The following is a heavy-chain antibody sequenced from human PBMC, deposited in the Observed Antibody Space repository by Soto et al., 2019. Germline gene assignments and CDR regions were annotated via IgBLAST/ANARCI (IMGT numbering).Heavy chain of an antibody. D-gene: IGHD3-10*01. V-gene: IGHV1-18*01. Sequence: ASVKVSCKASGYTFTNYGISWVRQAPGQGLEWMGWISAYNGNTKHAQKLQGRVTMTTDTSTSTAYMELRSLRSDDTAVYYCARGVGSGSYYNQYNWFDPWGQGTLVTLSS. CDR2: ISAYNGNT. CDR3: ARGVGSGSYYNQYNWFDP. CDR1: GYTFTNYG. J-gene: IGHJ5*02.